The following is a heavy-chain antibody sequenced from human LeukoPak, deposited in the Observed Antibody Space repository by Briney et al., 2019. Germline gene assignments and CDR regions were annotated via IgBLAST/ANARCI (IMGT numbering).Heavy chain of an antibody. CDR3: ARGGYCSSTSCYPGYNWFDP. V-gene: IGHV3-74*01. J-gene: IGHJ5*02. CDR1: GFTFSSYW. CDR2: INSDGSST. Sequence: GGSLRLSCAASGFTFSSYWMHWVRHAPGEGLVWVSRINSDGSSTSYADSVKGRFTISRDNAKNTLYLQMNSLRAEDTAVYYCARGGYCSSTSCYPGYNWFDPWGQGTLVTVSS. D-gene: IGHD2-2*01.